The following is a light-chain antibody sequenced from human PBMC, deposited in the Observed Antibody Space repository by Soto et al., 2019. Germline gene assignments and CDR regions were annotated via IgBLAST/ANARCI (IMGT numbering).Light chain of an antibody. CDR3: QHYGSLVLT. V-gene: IGKV3-20*01. CDR1: QSISGW. J-gene: IGKJ4*01. Sequence: TQSPSSLSASVGDRVTITCRASQSISGWLAWYQQKPGQAPRLLIYGASSRATGIPDRFSGSGSGTDFTLTISRLEPEDFAVYYCQHYGSLVLTFGGGTKVEIK. CDR2: GAS.